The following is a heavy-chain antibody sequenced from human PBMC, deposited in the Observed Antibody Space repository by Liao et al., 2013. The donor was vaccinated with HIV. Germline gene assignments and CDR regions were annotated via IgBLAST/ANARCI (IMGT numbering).Heavy chain of an antibody. Sequence: QVQLQESGPGLVKPSQTLSLTCTVSGGSISSGSYYWSWIRQPAGKGLEWIGRIYTSGSTNYNPSLKSRVTISVDTSKNQFSLKLSSVTAADTAVYYCARDLPDYDFWSGYHWYFDLWGRGTLVTVSS. CDR1: GGSISSGSYY. D-gene: IGHD3-3*01. CDR3: ARDLPDYDFWSGYHWYFDL. V-gene: IGHV4-61*02. J-gene: IGHJ2*01. CDR2: IYTSGST.